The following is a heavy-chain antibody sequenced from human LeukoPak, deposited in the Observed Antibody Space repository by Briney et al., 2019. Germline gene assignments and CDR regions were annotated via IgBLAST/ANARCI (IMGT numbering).Heavy chain of an antibody. D-gene: IGHD2-15*01. J-gene: IGHJ4*02. CDR3: AKGQAQGGTRYSGSDY. Sequence: GGSLRLSCAASGFTFSNYALSWVRQAPGKALEWVSVNSGSGDYKDYADSVKGRFTISRENSKYTLYLKMNSLRDEDTAVYYCAKGQAQGGTRYSGSDYWGQGTLVTVSS. CDR2: NSGSGDYK. CDR1: GFTFSNYA. V-gene: IGHV3-23*01.